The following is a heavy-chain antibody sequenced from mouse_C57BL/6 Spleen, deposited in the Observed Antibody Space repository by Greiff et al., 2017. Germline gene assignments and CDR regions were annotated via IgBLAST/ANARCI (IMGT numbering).Heavy chain of an antibody. Sequence: EVKLVESGPELVKPGASVKIPCKASGYTFTDYNMDWVKQSHGKSLEWIGDINPNNGGTIYNQKFKGKATLTVDKSSSTAYMELRSLTSEDTAVYYCAKRLRIYYAMDYWGQGTSVTVSS. V-gene: IGHV1-18*01. CDR2: INPNNGGT. D-gene: IGHD2-4*01. CDR3: AKRLRIYYAMDY. CDR1: GYTFTDYN. J-gene: IGHJ4*01.